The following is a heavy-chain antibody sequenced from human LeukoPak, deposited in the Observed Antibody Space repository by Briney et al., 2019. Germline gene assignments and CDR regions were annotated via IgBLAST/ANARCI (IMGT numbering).Heavy chain of an antibody. V-gene: IGHV1-18*01. CDR2: ISAYNGNT. CDR3: ARAPYTGFGELVVPLFLGWFDP. Sequence: ASVKVSCKASGYTFTSYGISWVRQAPGQGLEWMGWISAYNGNTNYAQKLQGRVTMTTDTSTSTAYIELRSLRSDDTAVYYCARAPYTGFGELVVPLFLGWFDPWGQGTLVTVSS. J-gene: IGHJ5*02. D-gene: IGHD3-10*01. CDR1: GYTFTSYG.